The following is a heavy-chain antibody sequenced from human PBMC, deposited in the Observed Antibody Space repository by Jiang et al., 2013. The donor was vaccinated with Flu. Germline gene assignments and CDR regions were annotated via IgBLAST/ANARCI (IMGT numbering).Heavy chain of an antibody. Sequence: PGESLKISCKVYGYNFMDYWIGWVRQMPGKAWSGWGSSILVTLLPDIARPSRGQVTISADKSVSTAYLQWSSLKASDTAMYYCASPHYDFWSAYYSFDYWGQGTLVTVSS. CDR2: SILVTLLP. J-gene: IGHJ4*02. CDR3: ASPHYDFWSAYYSFDY. CDR1: GYNFMDYW. D-gene: IGHD3-3*01. V-gene: IGHV5-51*01.